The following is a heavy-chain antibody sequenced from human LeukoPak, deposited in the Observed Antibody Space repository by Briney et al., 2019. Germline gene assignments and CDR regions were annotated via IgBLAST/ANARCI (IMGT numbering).Heavy chain of an antibody. D-gene: IGHD2-2*01. CDR2: INHSGST. V-gene: IGHV4-39*01. Sequence: PSETLSLTCTVSGGSISSSSYYWGWIRQPPGKGLEWLGDINHSGSTYYNPSLKSRVTISVDTSKNQFSLKLSSVTAADTAVYYCARQIVPRYCTSTSCYAAWFDPWGQGILVTVSS. CDR3: ARQIVPRYCTSTSCYAAWFDP. J-gene: IGHJ5*02. CDR1: GGSISSSSYY.